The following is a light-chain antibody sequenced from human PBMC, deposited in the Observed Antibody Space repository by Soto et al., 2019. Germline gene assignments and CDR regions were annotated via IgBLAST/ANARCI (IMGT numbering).Light chain of an antibody. CDR1: QSVSSY. CDR3: QQRSNWPPYA. CDR2: DAS. J-gene: IGKJ2*01. Sequence: TLSLSPGERATLSCRASQSVSSYLAWYQQKPGQAPRLLIYDASNRATGIPARFSGSGSGTDFTLTISSLEPEDFAVYYCQQRSNWPPYAFGQGTKVDIK. V-gene: IGKV3-11*01.